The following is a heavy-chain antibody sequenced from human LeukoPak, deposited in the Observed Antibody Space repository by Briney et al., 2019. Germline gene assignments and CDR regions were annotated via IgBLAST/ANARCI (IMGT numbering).Heavy chain of an antibody. CDR2: ISTTSDYI. J-gene: IGHJ5*02. CDR3: ASQSYARFDP. V-gene: IGHV3-21*01. Sequence: PGGSLRLSCAASGFTFSSYNMNWVRQAPGKGLEWVSSISTTSDYIYYADSLKGRFTISRGNARNSLFLQMNSLRVEDTAVYYCASQSYARFDPWGQGTLVTVSS. D-gene: IGHD3-16*01. CDR1: GFTFSSYN.